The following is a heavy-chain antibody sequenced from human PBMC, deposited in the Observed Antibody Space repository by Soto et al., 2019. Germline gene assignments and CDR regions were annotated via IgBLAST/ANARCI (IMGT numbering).Heavy chain of an antibody. CDR3: ARDRRDIVATITGYYYYGMDV. V-gene: IGHV1-69*01. CDR1: GGTFSSYA. D-gene: IGHD5-12*01. Sequence: QVQLVQSGAEVKKPGSSVKVSCKASGGTFSSYAISWVRQAPGQGLEWMGGIIPIFGTANYAQKFQGRVTITADESTSTAYMELSSLRSEDTAVYYCARDRRDIVATITGYYYYGMDVWGQGTTVTVSS. CDR2: IIPIFGTA. J-gene: IGHJ6*02.